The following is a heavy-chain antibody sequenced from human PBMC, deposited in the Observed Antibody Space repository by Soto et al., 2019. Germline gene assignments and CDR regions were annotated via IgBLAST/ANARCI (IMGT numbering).Heavy chain of an antibody. CDR2: ISYDGSNK. CDR3: AKGHHTLVDV. J-gene: IGHJ6*02. Sequence: QAPGKGLEWVAVISYDGSNKYYADSVKGRFTISRDNSKNTLYLQMNSLRAEGTAVYYCAKGHHTLVDVWGQGTTVTVSS. V-gene: IGHV3-30*18. D-gene: IGHD2-2*02.